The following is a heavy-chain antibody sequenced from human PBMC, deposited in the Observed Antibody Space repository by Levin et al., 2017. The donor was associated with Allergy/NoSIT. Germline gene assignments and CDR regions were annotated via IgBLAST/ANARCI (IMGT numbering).Heavy chain of an antibody. CDR1: GSSVSINY. D-gene: IGHD3-16*01. CDR2: IYSGGST. Sequence: GGSLRLSCAASGSSVSINYISWVRQAPGKGLDWVSVIYSGGSTYYADSVKGRFTISRDNSKNSVYLQMNSLRSEDTAVYYCAGGWGFFDWWGQGTLVTVSS. CDR3: AGGWGFFDW. V-gene: IGHV3-66*02. J-gene: IGHJ4*02.